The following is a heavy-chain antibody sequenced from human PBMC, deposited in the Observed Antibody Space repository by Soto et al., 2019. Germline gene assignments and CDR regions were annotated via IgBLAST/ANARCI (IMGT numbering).Heavy chain of an antibody. CDR1: GGSFSGYY. Sequence: SETLSLTCAVYGGSFSGYYWSWIRQPPGKGLEWIGEINHSGSTNYNPSLKSRVTISVDTSKNQFSLKLSSVTAADTAVYYCARARVRLLWCGDGSRGGLIGLEYWGQGTRVTVSS. V-gene: IGHV4-34*01. J-gene: IGHJ4*02. D-gene: IGHD3-10*01. CDR3: ARARVRLLWCGDGSRGGLIGLEY. CDR2: INHSGST.